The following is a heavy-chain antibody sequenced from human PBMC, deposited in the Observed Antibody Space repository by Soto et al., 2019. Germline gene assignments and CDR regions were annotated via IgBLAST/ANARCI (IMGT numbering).Heavy chain of an antibody. V-gene: IGHV1-18*01. CDR1: GYTFTSYG. Sequence: ASVKVSCKASGYTFTSYGISWVRQAPGQGLEWMGWISAYNGNTNYAQKLQGRVTMTTDTFTSTAYMELRSLRSDDTAVYYCVIGLDVVVITGPDNDAFDIWGQGTMVTVSS. D-gene: IGHD3-22*01. CDR3: VIGLDVVVITGPDNDAFDI. J-gene: IGHJ3*02. CDR2: ISAYNGNT.